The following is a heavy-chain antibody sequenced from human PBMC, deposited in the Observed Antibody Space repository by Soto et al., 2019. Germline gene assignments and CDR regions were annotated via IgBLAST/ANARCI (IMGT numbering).Heavy chain of an antibody. CDR2: IIPILGIA. J-gene: IGHJ4*02. CDR3: AREAEYRGYDFGY. Sequence: GASLKVSCKASGGTFSSYTISWVRQAPGQGLEWMGRIIPILGIANYAQKFQGRVTITADKSTSTAYMELSSLRSEDTAVYYCAREAEYRGYDFGYWGQGTLVTVSS. V-gene: IGHV1-69*04. D-gene: IGHD5-12*01. CDR1: GGTFSSYT.